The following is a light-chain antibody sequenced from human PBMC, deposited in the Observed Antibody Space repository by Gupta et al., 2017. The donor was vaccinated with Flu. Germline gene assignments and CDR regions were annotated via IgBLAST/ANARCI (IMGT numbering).Light chain of an antibody. J-gene: IGKJ3*01. Sequence: AIRMTQSPSSFSASTGDRVTITCRASQGISSYLAWYQQKPGKAPKLLIYAASTLQSGVPSRFSGSGSGTDFTLTIICLQSEDFATYYCQQDYSYLFTFGPWTKVDIK. CDR3: QQDYSYLFT. CDR2: AAS. CDR1: QGISSY. V-gene: IGKV1-8*01.